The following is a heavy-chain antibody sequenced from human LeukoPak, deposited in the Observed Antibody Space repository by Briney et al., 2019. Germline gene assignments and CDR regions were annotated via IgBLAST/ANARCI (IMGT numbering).Heavy chain of an antibody. Sequence: SETLSLTCTFSGVSISTYYWSWIRQSPGKGLEWIGNIYYSVSTNYNPSLKSRVTMSVDTSKNQFSLKLSSVTAADTAVYYCARSGGWVTAYWYFDSWGRGTPVTVSS. CDR1: GVSISTYY. CDR2: IYYSVST. V-gene: IGHV4-59*12. D-gene: IGHD2-21*02. CDR3: ARSGGWVTAYWYFDS. J-gene: IGHJ2*01.